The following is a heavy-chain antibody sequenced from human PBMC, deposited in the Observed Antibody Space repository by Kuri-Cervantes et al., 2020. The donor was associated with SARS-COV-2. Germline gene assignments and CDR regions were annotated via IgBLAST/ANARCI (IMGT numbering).Heavy chain of an antibody. CDR2: INPSGGST. CDR1: GYSFTTYG. Sequence: GGSLRLSCKAPGYSFTTYGMSWVPQAPGQGLEWMGIINPSGGSTSYAQKFQDRVTMTRDTSTSTVYMELSSLRSEDTAVCYCARTRIAAAGTDAFDIWGQGTMVTVSS. V-gene: IGHV1-46*01. D-gene: IGHD6-13*01. CDR3: ARTRIAAAGTDAFDI. J-gene: IGHJ3*02.